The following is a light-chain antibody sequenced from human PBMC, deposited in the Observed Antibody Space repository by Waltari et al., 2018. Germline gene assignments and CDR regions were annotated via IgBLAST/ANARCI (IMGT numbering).Light chain of an antibody. V-gene: IGKV3-20*01. J-gene: IGKJ5*01. CDR1: QSVSSSY. CDR3: QQYGSSPYP. CDR2: GAS. Sequence: EIVLTQSPGTLSLSPGERATLSCRASQSVSSSYLAWYQQKPGQAPRLLIYGASSRATGIPDRFSGSGSRTDFTLTISRLEPEDFAVYYCQQYGSSPYPFGQGTRLEIK.